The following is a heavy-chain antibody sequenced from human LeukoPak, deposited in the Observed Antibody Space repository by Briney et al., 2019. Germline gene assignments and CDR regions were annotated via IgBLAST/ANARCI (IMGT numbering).Heavy chain of an antibody. CDR1: GFTFSSYG. CDR2: IRYDGSNK. J-gene: IGHJ4*02. D-gene: IGHD4-17*01. V-gene: IGHV3-30*02. CDR3: AKDLGYGDYLFDY. Sequence: PGGSLRLSCAASGFTFSSYGMHWVRQAPGKGLGWVAFIRYDGSNKYYADSVKGRFTISRDNSKNTLYLQMNSLRAEDTAVYYCAKDLGYGDYLFDYWGQGTLVTVSS.